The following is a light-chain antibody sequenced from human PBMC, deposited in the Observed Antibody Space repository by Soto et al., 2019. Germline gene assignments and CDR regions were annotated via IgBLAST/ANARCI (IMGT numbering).Light chain of an antibody. CDR1: QSVSSN. CDR2: GAS. CDR3: QQYIRWPLT. V-gene: IGKV3-15*01. Sequence: EIVLTQSPATLSVSPGERATLSCRASQSVSSNLAWYQQKPGQAPSLLIYGASTRATGIPDRFSGSGSGTEFTLTISSLQSEDFAVYYCQQYIRWPLTFGGGTKVDIK. J-gene: IGKJ4*01.